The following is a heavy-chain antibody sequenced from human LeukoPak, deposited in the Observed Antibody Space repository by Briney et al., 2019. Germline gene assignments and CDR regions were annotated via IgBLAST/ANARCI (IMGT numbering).Heavy chain of an antibody. V-gene: IGHV4-59*08. Sequence: SETLSLTCTVSGGSVSSYYWSWIRQPPAKGLEWIGYIYYSGSTNYNPSLKSRVTISVDTSKNQFSLKLSSVTAADTAVYYCARCGDGYSLFDYWGQGTLVTVSS. D-gene: IGHD5-24*01. CDR3: ARCGDGYSLFDY. CDR1: GGSVSSYY. J-gene: IGHJ4*02. CDR2: IYYSGST.